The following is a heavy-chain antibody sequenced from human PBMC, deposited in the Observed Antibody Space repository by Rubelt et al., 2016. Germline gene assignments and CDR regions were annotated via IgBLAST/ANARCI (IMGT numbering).Heavy chain of an antibody. D-gene: IGHD2-15*01. J-gene: IGHJ4*02. CDR1: GFTFSIYA. Sequence: SGGNLVQPGGSLRLSCSASGFTFSIYAMHWVRQAPGKGLEYVSAVTGDGGTTWYADSVKGRFTISRDNSESTLYLQMSSLRTEDTAVYYCARVVGATTDYWGQGNLVTVSS. CDR2: VTGDGGTT. CDR3: ARVVGATTDY. V-gene: IGHV3-64D*09.